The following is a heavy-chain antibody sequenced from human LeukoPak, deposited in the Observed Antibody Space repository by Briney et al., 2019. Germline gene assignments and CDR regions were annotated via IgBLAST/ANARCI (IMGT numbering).Heavy chain of an antibody. V-gene: IGHV1-69*13. CDR2: IIPIFGTA. J-gene: IGHJ6*01. Sequence: SVKVSCTASGGTFSSYAISWVRQAPGQGLEWMGGIIPIFGTANYAQKFQGRVTITADESTSTAYMELSSLRSEDTAVYYCVWFGEKNGYYGMDVWVKGPRSPSPQ. D-gene: IGHD3-10*01. CDR3: VWFGEKNGYYGMDV. CDR1: GGTFSSYA.